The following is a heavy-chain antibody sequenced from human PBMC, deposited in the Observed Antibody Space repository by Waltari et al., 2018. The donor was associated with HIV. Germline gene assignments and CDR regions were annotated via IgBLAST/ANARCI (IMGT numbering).Heavy chain of an antibody. CDR2: IYSSVRP. D-gene: IGHD2-2*01. CDR3: ARRDCSSTSCLNFDY. Sequence: QLQLQESGPGLVKPSETLSLTCTVSGGSISSSSYNWGWIRQPPGKGLEWIVSIYSSVRPDSNPSLKSRVSISVDTSKHPFSLTLSSVPAADTAMYYCARRDCSSTSCLNFDYWGQGTLVTVSS. J-gene: IGHJ4*02. V-gene: IGHV4-39*01. CDR1: GGSISSSSYN.